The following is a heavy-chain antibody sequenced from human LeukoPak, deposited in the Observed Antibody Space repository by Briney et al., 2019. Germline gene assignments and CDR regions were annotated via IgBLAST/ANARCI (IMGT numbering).Heavy chain of an antibody. J-gene: IGHJ4*02. V-gene: IGHV1-18*01. Sequence: GASVKVSCKASGYTFTSYGISWVRQAPGQGLEWMGWISAYNGNTNYAQKLQGRVTMTTDTSTSTAYMELRSLRSDDTAVYYCARDLARRIVGVTPAYWGQGTLVTVSS. CDR3: ARDLARRIVGVTPAY. D-gene: IGHD1-26*01. CDR1: GYTFTSYG. CDR2: ISAYNGNT.